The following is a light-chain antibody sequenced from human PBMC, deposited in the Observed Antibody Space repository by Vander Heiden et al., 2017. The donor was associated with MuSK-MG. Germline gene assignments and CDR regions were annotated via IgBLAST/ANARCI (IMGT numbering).Light chain of an antibody. CDR3: RQALQTPGT. Sequence: IVMTQSPPSLLVTPGEPASISCSSSQSLLHSNGYSYLDSYLQKLGQAPQLLIYLGSNRVSGVPDRFSGSGSGTDFTLKIIIVEAEDIGVYYCRQALQTPGTFGQWTKLEIK. V-gene: IGKV2-28*01. J-gene: IGKJ2*02. CDR1: QSLLHSNGYSY. CDR2: LGS.